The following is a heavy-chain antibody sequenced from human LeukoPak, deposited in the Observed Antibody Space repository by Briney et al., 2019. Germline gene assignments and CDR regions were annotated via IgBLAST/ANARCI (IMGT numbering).Heavy chain of an antibody. CDR3: ARCPAGSSPRYFDY. Sequence: GGSLRLSCAASGFTFSSYWMHWVRQAPGKGLVWVSRINTDGSSTSYADSVKGRFTISRDNSKNTLYLQMNSLRAEDTAVYYCARCPAGSSPRYFDYWGQGTLVTVSS. D-gene: IGHD1-26*01. V-gene: IGHV3-74*01. J-gene: IGHJ4*02. CDR1: GFTFSSYW. CDR2: INTDGSST.